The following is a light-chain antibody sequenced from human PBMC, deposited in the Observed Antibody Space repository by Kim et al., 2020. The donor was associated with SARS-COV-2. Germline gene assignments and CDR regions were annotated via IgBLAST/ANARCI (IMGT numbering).Light chain of an antibody. CDR1: QSIFYSLNNKND. J-gene: IGKJ2*01. CDR2: WAS. CDR3: QQYYSSPRT. V-gene: IGKV4-1*01. Sequence: DIVLTQSPDSLAVSLGERATINCKSSQSIFYSLNNKNDLAWYQQKPGQPPKLLIYWASTRESGVPDRFSGSGSGTDFTLTITSLQAEDVAVYYCQQYYSSPRTFGQGTKLET.